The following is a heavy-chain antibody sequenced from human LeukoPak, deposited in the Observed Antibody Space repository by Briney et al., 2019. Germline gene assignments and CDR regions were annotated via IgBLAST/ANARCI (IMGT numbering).Heavy chain of an antibody. CDR3: AREYSGSYRRMYYFDY. CDR2: INPNSGGT. V-gene: IGHV1-2*04. J-gene: IGHJ4*02. Sequence: GASVKVSCKASGYTFTGYYMHWVRQAPGQGLEWMGWINPNSGGTNYAQKFQGWVTMTRDTSISTAYMELSRLRSDDTAVYYCAREYSGSYRRMYYFDYWGQGTLVTVSS. CDR1: GYTFTGYY. D-gene: IGHD1-26*01.